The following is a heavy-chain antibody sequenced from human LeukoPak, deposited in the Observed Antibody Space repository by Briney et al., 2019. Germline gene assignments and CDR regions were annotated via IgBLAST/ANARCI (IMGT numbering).Heavy chain of an antibody. Sequence: ASVKVSCKASGYTFTGYYMHWVRQAPGQGLEWMGWINPNSGGTNYAQKFQGRVTVTRDTSISTAYMELSRLRSDDTAVYYCARERDEEALGAFDIWGQGTMVTVSS. CDR2: INPNSGGT. V-gene: IGHV1-2*02. CDR1: GYTFTGYY. CDR3: ARERDEEALGAFDI. J-gene: IGHJ3*02. D-gene: IGHD7-27*01.